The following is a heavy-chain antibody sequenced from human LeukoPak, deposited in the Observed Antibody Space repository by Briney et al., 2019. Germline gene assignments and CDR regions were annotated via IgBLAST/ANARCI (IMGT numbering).Heavy chain of an antibody. Sequence: GGSLRLSCAASGFTFSSYGMHWVRQAPGKGLEWVAVIWYDGSNKYYADSVQGRFTISRDNSKNTLYLQMNSLRAEDTAVYYCAKDESSYGLGPFDYWGQGTLVTVSS. D-gene: IGHD5-18*01. J-gene: IGHJ4*02. V-gene: IGHV3-33*06. CDR1: GFTFSSYG. CDR2: IWYDGSNK. CDR3: AKDESSYGLGPFDY.